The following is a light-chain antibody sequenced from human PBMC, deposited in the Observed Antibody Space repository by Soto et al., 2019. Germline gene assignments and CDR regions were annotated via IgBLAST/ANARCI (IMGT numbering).Light chain of an antibody. V-gene: IGLV2-14*01. CDR1: SSDVGGYNY. J-gene: IGLJ3*02. CDR2: EVS. CDR3: NSYRTNYTWL. Sequence: QSALTQPASVSGSPGQSITISCTGTSSDVGGYNYASWYQQHPGKAPKLIIYEVSNRHSGVSNRFSGSKSGNTASLTISGLQAEDEADYYCNSYRTNYTWLFGGGTKVTVL.